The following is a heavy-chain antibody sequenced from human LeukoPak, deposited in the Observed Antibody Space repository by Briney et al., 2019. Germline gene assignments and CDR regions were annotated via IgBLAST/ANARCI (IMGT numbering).Heavy chain of an antibody. CDR2: IHSGGST. CDR1: GLTVSSNY. D-gene: IGHD6-13*01. J-gene: IGHJ4*02. CDR3: ARGQQPFDY. Sequence: GGSLRLSCAASGLTVSSNYMNWIRQAPGKGLEWVSVIHSGGSTYYADSVKGRFTISRDNSKNTLYLQMNSLRADDTAVYYCARGQQPFDYWGQGTLVTVSS. V-gene: IGHV3-53*01.